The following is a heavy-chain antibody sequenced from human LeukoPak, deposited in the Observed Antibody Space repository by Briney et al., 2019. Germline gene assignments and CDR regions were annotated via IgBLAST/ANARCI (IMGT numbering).Heavy chain of an antibody. J-gene: IGHJ4*02. V-gene: IGHV3-30*02. CDR3: ARPLDYYGTTPDY. Sequence: GGSLRLSCAASGFTFSSYGMHWVRQAPGKGLEWVAFIRYDGSNKYYADSVKGRFTISRDNSKNTLYLQMNSLRAEDTAVYYCARPLDYYGTTPDYWGQGTLVTVSS. CDR1: GFTFSSYG. D-gene: IGHD3-10*01. CDR2: IRYDGSNK.